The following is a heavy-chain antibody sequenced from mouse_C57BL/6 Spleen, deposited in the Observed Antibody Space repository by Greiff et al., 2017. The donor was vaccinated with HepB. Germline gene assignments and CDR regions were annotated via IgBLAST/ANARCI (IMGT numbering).Heavy chain of an antibody. J-gene: IGHJ2*01. CDR2: INPNYGTT. V-gene: IGHV1-39*01. CDR1: GYSFTDYN. Sequence: FHVKQSGPELVKPGASVKISCKASGYSFTDYNMNWVKQSNGKSLEWIGVINPNYGTTSYNQKFKGKATLTVDQSSSTAYMQLNSLTSEDSAVYYCARGYYGSQYYFDYWGQGTTLTVSS. D-gene: IGHD1-1*01. CDR3: ARGYYGSQYYFDY.